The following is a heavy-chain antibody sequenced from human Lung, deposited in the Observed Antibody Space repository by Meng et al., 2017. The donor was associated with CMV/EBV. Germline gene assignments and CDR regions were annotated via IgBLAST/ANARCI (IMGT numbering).Heavy chain of an antibody. J-gene: IGHJ4*02. CDR3: TSSHFGESSLDY. Sequence: ESLKISWAGSGFTFKNNYMTWVRQFPGKGLEWVSVISSGVSTYYADSVKGRFTISRDNSKNTLYLQMNSLRAEDTAVYYCTSSHFGESSLDYWGQGALVTVSS. V-gene: IGHV3-66*02. D-gene: IGHD3-10*01. CDR2: ISSGVST. CDR1: GFTFKNNY.